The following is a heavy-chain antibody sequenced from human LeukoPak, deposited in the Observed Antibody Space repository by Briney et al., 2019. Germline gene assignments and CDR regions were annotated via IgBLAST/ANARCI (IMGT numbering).Heavy chain of an antibody. J-gene: IGHJ4*02. CDR2: INSDGSSI. Sequence: PGGSLRLSCAASGFTFSSYWMHWVRQAPGKGVVWVSRINSDGSSISYADSVKGRFTISRDNAKNTLYLQMNSLRAEDTAVYYCARGRGVSFDYWGQGTLVTVSP. V-gene: IGHV3-74*01. CDR1: GFTFSSYW. D-gene: IGHD3-10*01. CDR3: ARGRGVSFDY.